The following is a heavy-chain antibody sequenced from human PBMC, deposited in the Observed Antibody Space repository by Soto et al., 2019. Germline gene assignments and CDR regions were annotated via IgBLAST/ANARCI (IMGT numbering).Heavy chain of an antibody. V-gene: IGHV3-30-3*01. CDR2: ISYDGSNK. CDR1: GFTFSSYA. J-gene: IGHJ4*02. Sequence: GGSLRLSCAASGFTFSSYAMHWVRQAPGKGLEWVAVISYDGSNKYYADSVKGRFTISRDNSKNTLYLQMNSLRAEDTAVYYCARGQISGSYFDYWGQGTLVTVSS. CDR3: ARGQISGSYFDY. D-gene: IGHD1-26*01.